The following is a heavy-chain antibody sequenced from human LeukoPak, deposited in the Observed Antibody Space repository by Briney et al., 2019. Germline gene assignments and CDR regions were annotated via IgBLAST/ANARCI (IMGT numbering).Heavy chain of an antibody. Sequence: GESLKISRKGSGYSFTSYWISWVRQMPGKGLEWMGRIDPSDSYTNYSPSFQGHVTISADKSISTAYLQWSSLKASDTAMYYCAGAGIAVAGNAEYFQHWGQGTLVTVSS. D-gene: IGHD6-19*01. CDR3: AGAGIAVAGNAEYFQH. J-gene: IGHJ1*01. V-gene: IGHV5-10-1*01. CDR1: GYSFTSYW. CDR2: IDPSDSYT.